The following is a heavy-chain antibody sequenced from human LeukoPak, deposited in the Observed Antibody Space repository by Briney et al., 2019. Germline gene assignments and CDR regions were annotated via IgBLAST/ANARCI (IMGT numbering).Heavy chain of an antibody. CDR2: IYFTGNT. CDR3: GRLVLGFCSGGFCYSDWFDP. Sequence: PWETLSLTCTVSGGSISSSSYYWGWIRQPPGRGMEWLGTIYFTGNTYYNPSLKSRVTVSVDTSKNQFSLKLSSVTAADTALYYCGRLVLGFCSGGFCYSDWFDPWGPGTLVTVSS. CDR1: GGSISSSSYY. V-gene: IGHV4-39*01. D-gene: IGHD2-15*01. J-gene: IGHJ5*02.